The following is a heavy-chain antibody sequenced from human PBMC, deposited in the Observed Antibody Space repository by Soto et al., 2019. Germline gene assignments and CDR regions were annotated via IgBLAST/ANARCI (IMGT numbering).Heavy chain of an antibody. J-gene: IGHJ5*02. V-gene: IGHV3-30*18. CDR2: ISYDGSDK. CDR1: GFTFSSYG. Sequence: GGSLRLSCAGSGFTFSSYGMHWVRQAPGKGLEWVAVISYDGSDKYYGDSVKGRFTISRDDSKNTLYLQMNSLRVEDTAIYYCAKTAGYDYVWGSSGLDPWGQGTLVTISS. CDR3: AKTAGYDYVWGSSGLDP. D-gene: IGHD3-16*01.